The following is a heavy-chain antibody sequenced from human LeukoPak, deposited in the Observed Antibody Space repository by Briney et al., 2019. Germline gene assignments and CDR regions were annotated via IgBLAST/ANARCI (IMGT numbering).Heavy chain of an antibody. CDR3: ARDYVWGSSESDY. CDR2: IKQDGSEK. Sequence: GGSPRLSCAASGFTFSNYWMTWFRQTPGKGLEWVGNIKQDGSEKYYVDSVKGRFTISRDNAKNSLYLQMNSLRVEDTAIYYCARDYVWGSSESDYWGQGTLVTVSS. CDR1: GFTFSNYW. J-gene: IGHJ4*02. D-gene: IGHD7-27*01. V-gene: IGHV3-7*01.